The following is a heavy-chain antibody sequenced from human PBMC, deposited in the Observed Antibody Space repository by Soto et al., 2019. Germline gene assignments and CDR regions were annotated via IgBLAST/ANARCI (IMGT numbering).Heavy chain of an antibody. CDR3: AKASGIVVVVAATRPEYFQH. CDR1: GFTFSSYA. J-gene: IGHJ1*01. Sequence: EVQLLESGGGLVQPGGSLRLSCAASGFTFSSYAMSWVRQAPGKGLEWVSAISGSGGSTYYADSVKGRFTISRDNSKNTLYLQMNSLRAEDTAVYYCAKASGIVVVVAATRPEYFQHWGQGTLVTVSS. D-gene: IGHD2-15*01. V-gene: IGHV3-23*01. CDR2: ISGSGGST.